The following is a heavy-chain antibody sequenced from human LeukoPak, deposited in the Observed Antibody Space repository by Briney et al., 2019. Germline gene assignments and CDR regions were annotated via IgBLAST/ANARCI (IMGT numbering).Heavy chain of an antibody. CDR3: ARDIQTYYDFWSGYCFDY. J-gene: IGHJ4*02. D-gene: IGHD3-3*01. V-gene: IGHV1-18*01. CDR1: GYTFTSYG. CDR2: ISAYNGNT. Sequence: ASVKVSCKASGYTFTSYGISWVRQAPGQGLEWMGWISAYNGNTNYAQKLQGRVTMTTDTSTSTAYMELRCLRSDDTAVYYCARDIQTYYDFWSGYCFDYWGQGTLVTVSS.